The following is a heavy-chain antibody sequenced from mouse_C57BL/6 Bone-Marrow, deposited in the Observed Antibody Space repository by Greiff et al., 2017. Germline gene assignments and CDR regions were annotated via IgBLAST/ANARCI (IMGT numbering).Heavy chain of an antibody. CDR3: ARGPLDY. Sequence: EVQLVESGGGLVKPGGSLKLSCAASGSTFSSYAMSWVRQTPEKRLEWVATISDGGSYTYYPDNVKGRFTISRDNAKNNLYLQMSHLKSEDTAMYYCARGPLDYWGQGTSVTVSS. CDR2: ISDGGSYT. CDR1: GSTFSSYA. J-gene: IGHJ4*01. V-gene: IGHV5-4*01.